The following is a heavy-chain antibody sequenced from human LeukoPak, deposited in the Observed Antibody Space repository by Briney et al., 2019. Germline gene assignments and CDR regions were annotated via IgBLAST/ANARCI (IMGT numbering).Heavy chain of an antibody. CDR1: GASPSSNY. V-gene: IGHV4-59*08. Sequence: SETLSLTCTVSGASPSSNYWSWIRQPPGKGLEWIGYIYYSGSTNYNPSLKSRVTISVDTSKNQFSLKLRSVTAADTAVYYCARLPGTSRFDPWGQGTLVIVSS. J-gene: IGHJ5*02. CDR2: IYYSGST. CDR3: ARLPGTSRFDP. D-gene: IGHD2-2*01.